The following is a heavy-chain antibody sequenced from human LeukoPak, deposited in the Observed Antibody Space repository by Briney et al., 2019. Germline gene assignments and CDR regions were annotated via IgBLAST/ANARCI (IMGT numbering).Heavy chain of an antibody. Sequence: QPGGSLRLSCAASGFTFISYTMSWVRQAPGKGLEWVSAISGSGGSTYYADSVKGRFTVSRDNSKNTLYLLMNSLRAEDTAVYYCAKDAVYSSSWYLESALDIWGQGTVVIVSS. J-gene: IGHJ3*02. D-gene: IGHD6-13*01. CDR1: GFTFISYT. CDR3: AKDAVYSSSWYLESALDI. CDR2: ISGSGGST. V-gene: IGHV3-23*01.